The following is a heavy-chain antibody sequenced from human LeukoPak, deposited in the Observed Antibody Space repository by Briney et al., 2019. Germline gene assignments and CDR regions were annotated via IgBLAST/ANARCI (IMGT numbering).Heavy chain of an antibody. CDR3: AKSGDYDSSGYDRSDY. V-gene: IGHV3-30*18. D-gene: IGHD3-22*01. CDR1: GFTFSSYG. CDR2: ISYDGSNK. J-gene: IGHJ4*02. Sequence: GGSLRLSCAASGFTFSSYGMHWVRQAPGKGLEWVAVISYDGSNKYYADSVKGRFTISRDNSKNTLYLQMNSLRAEDTAVYYCAKSGDYDSSGYDRSDYWGQGTLVTVSS.